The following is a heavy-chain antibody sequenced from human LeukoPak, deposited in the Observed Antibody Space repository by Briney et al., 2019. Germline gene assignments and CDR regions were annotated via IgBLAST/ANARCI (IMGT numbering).Heavy chain of an antibody. CDR3: ATTTSRPIVVVPAEFDY. Sequence: ASVKVSCKVSGYTLTELSMHWVRQAPGKGLEWMGGFDPEDGETIYAQKFQGRVTMTEDTSTDTAYMELSSLRSEDTAVYYCATTTSRPIVVVPAEFDYWGQGTLVTVSS. CDR1: GYTLTELS. CDR2: FDPEDGET. V-gene: IGHV1-24*01. J-gene: IGHJ4*02. D-gene: IGHD2-2*01.